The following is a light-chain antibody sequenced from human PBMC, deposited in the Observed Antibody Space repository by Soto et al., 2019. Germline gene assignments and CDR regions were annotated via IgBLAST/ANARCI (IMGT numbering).Light chain of an antibody. CDR2: EAS. Sequence: EIVMTQSPATLSVSPGERFTLSCRASQSVRSNLAWYQQKPGQAPRLLIYEASTRATGIPARFSGSGSGTEFTLTISSLQSEDFAVYYCQQYNNWPPWTFGQGTKVDIK. V-gene: IGKV3-15*01. J-gene: IGKJ1*01. CDR1: QSVRSN. CDR3: QQYNNWPPWT.